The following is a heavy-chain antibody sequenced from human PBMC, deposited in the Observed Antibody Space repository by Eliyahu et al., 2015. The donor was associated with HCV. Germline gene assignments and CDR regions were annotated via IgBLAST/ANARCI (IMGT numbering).Heavy chain of an antibody. V-gene: IGHV3-23*01. Sequence: EVQLLESGGGLVQPGGSLRLSCAASGFTFSSYAMSWVRXAPGKGLEWVSGISGSGGSTYYADSVKGRFTISRDNSKNTLYLQMNSLRAEDTAVYYCAKRSIFGVVIFGGFDPWGQGTLVTVSS. J-gene: IGHJ5*02. CDR3: AKRSIFGVVIFGGFDP. CDR1: GFTFSSYA. D-gene: IGHD3-3*01. CDR2: ISGSGGST.